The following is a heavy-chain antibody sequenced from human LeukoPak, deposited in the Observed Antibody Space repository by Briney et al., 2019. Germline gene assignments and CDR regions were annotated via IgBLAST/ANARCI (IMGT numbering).Heavy chain of an antibody. V-gene: IGHV6-1*01. CDR3: ERDDHSTYDFVY. D-gene: IGHD6-13*01. CDR1: GDSVSSNSAA. Sequence: SQTLTLTCAISGDSVSSNSAAWNWITQSQSRGLEWLGKTYYKSKWDNYDAGSVKSRITNNPDTSNNQLSLQLNTVTPEDTGVYHSERDDHSTYDFVYSGEGTLFTLSS. J-gene: IGHJ4*02. CDR2: TYYKSKWDN.